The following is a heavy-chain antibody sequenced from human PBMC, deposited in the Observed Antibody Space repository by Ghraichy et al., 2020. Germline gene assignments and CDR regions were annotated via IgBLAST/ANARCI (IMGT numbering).Heavy chain of an antibody. J-gene: IGHJ6*03. Sequence: SETLSLTCTVSGGSISSYYWSWIRQPPGKGLEWIGYIYYSGSTNYNPSLKSRVTISVDTSKNQFSLKLSSVTAADTAVYYCARGGFCSSTSCYSWTYYYYYYMDVWGKGTTVTVSS. CDR2: IYYSGST. V-gene: IGHV4-59*01. CDR1: GGSISSYY. D-gene: IGHD2-2*01. CDR3: ARGGFCSSTSCYSWTYYYYYYMDV.